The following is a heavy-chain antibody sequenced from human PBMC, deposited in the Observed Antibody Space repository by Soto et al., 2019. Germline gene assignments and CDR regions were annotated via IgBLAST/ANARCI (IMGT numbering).Heavy chain of an antibody. J-gene: IGHJ4*02. Sequence: EVQLVESGGGLVQPGGSLRLSCVASGFTFSSYWMHWVRQLPGKGLVWVSRISNDGSRANYADSVNGRFTISRDNAENTLYRQMTSLRAEDTAVYYCARDPHYFDSSGYYYVPLDYWGQGTLVTVSS. CDR2: ISNDGSRA. V-gene: IGHV3-74*01. CDR3: ARDPHYFDSSGYYYVPLDY. D-gene: IGHD3-22*01. CDR1: GFTFSSYW.